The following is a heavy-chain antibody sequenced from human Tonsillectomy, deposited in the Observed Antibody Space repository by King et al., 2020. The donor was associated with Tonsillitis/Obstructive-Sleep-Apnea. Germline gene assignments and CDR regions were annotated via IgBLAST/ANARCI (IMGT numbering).Heavy chain of an antibody. V-gene: IGHV1-69*12. CDR1: GGTFSSYA. Sequence: QLVQSGAEVKKPGSSVKVSCKASGGTFSSYAISWVRQAPGQALEWMGGIIPIFGTANYAQKFQGRVTITADESTSTAYMELSSLRSEDTAVYYCTRSEPNYDFWSGYFDYWGQGTLVTVSS. CDR3: TRSEPNYDFWSGYFDY. J-gene: IGHJ4*02. D-gene: IGHD3-3*01. CDR2: IIPIFGTA.